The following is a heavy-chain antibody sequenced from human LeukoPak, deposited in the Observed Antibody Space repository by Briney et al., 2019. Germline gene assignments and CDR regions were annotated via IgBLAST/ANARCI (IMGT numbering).Heavy chain of an antibody. J-gene: IGHJ4*02. CDR3: AKDRRSNYPLLDY. V-gene: IGHV3-23*01. CDR1: GFTFTSYF. CDR2: ISGGGGST. Sequence: PGGSLRLSCAASGFTFTSYFMNWVRQAPGKGLEWVSTISGGGGSTYYADSVKGRFTISRDNSKNTLYLQMNSLRAEDTAVYYCAKDRRSNYPLLDYWGQGTLVTVSS. D-gene: IGHD4-11*01.